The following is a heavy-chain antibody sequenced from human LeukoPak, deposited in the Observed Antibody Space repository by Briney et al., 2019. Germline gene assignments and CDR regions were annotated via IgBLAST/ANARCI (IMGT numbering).Heavy chain of an antibody. CDR2: ISSSGSTI. V-gene: IGHV3-11*01. D-gene: IGHD2-15*01. Sequence: PGGSLRLSCTVSGFTVSSNSMSWVRQAPGKGLEWVSYISSSGSTIYYADSVKGRFTISRDNAKNSLYLQMNSLRAEDTAVYYCASGGGYCSGGSCYTNWYFDLWGRGTLVTVSS. J-gene: IGHJ2*01. CDR3: ASGGGYCSGGSCYTNWYFDL. CDR1: GFTVSSNS.